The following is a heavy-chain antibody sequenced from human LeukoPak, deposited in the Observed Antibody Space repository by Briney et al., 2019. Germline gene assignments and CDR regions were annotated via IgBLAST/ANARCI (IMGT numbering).Heavy chain of an antibody. CDR2: INHSGST. Sequence: PSETLSLTCAVYGGSFSGYYWSWIRQPPGKGLEWIGEINHSGSTNYNPSLKSRVTISVDTSKNQFSLKLSSVTAADTAIYYCAKSTAPCSRGSCYSALESWGQGTLVTVSS. CDR3: AKSTAPCSRGSCYSALES. V-gene: IGHV4-34*01. CDR1: GGSFSGYY. J-gene: IGHJ4*02. D-gene: IGHD2-15*01.